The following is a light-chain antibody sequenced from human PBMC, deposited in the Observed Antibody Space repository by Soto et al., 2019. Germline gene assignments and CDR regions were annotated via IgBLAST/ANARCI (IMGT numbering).Light chain of an antibody. J-gene: IGKJ4*01. CDR2: GAS. V-gene: IGKV3-20*01. CDR1: QSVSSSY. Sequence: EIVLTQSTGSLSLSPGERATLSYRASQSVSSSYLAWYQQKPGQAPRLLIYGASSRATGIPDRFSGSGSGTDFTLTISRLEPEDFAVYYCQQYGSSHPLTFGGGTKVEIK. CDR3: QQYGSSHPLT.